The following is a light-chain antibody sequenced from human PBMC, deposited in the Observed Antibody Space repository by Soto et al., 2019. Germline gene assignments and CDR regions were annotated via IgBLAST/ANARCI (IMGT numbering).Light chain of an antibody. Sequence: DIQMTQSPSSLSAFVGDRVTITCRASQSISSYLNWYQQKPGKAPKLMIYAAYSLQSGVPSTFSGSGSGTDFTFTISSLQPEDIATYYCQQYDNLRSITFGQGTRLEIK. CDR1: QSISSY. CDR3: QQYDNLRSIT. V-gene: IGKV1-33*01. CDR2: AAY. J-gene: IGKJ5*01.